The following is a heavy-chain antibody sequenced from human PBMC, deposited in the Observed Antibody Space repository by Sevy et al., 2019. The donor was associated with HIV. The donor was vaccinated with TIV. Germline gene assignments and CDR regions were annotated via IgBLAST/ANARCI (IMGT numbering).Heavy chain of an antibody. CDR2: INPNSGGT. CDR1: GYTFTGYY. J-gene: IGHJ3*02. Sequence: ASVKVSCKASGYTFTGYYMHWVRQAPGQGLEWMGWINPNSGGTNYAQKFQGRVTLTRDTSISTAYMELSRLRSDDTAVYYCARGSQLERRLYDAFDIWGQGTMVTVSS. D-gene: IGHD1-1*01. CDR3: ARGSQLERRLYDAFDI. V-gene: IGHV1-2*02.